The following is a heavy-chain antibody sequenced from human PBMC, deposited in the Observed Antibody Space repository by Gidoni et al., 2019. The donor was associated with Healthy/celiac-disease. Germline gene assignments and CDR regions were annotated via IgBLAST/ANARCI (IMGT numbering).Heavy chain of an antibody. D-gene: IGHD2-2*01. CDR1: GFTFSSYS. V-gene: IGHV3-21*01. CDR2: ISSSSSYI. CDR3: STDRVPAAPYYYYYYMDV. Sequence: SGFTFSSYSMNWVRQAPRKGLERVSSISSSSSYIYYEDSVKGRLTISRDNAKNAPQLQLMSSMADDNAVYYCSTDRVPAAPYYYYYYMDVWGKGTTVTVSS. J-gene: IGHJ6*03.